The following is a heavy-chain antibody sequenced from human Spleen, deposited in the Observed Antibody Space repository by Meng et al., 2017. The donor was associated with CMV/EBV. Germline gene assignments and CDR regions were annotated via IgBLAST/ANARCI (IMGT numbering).Heavy chain of an antibody. J-gene: IGHJ4*02. D-gene: IGHD3-3*01. CDR2: MYHSGNT. CDR3: ARGSGGYRLKFDH. CDR1: GASVRSEAYY. V-gene: IGHV4-61*08. Sequence: VSGASVRSEAYYWRWIRPPPGKGLEWIAYMYHSGNTNYHPSLNSRITMSVDPSKNQFSLKVRSLTAADTAVYFCARGSGGYRLKFDHWGQGALVTVSS.